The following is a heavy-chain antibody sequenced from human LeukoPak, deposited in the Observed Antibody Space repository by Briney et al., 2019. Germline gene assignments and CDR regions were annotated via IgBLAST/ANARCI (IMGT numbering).Heavy chain of an antibody. J-gene: IGHJ4*02. CDR2: MSPNSGDT. V-gene: IGHV1-8*01. Sequence: GASVKVSCKASGYTFTTHDINGVRQATGQGLEWLGWMSPNSGDTGYAQKFQGRVTMTSDSSISTAYMELSSLRSEDTAIYYCVRTPPNWGFDYWGQGTLVTVSS. CDR1: GYTFTTHD. CDR3: VRTPPNWGFDY. D-gene: IGHD7-27*01.